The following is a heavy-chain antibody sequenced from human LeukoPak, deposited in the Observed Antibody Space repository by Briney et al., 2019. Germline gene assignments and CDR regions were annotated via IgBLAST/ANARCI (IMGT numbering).Heavy chain of an antibody. CDR1: GGTFSSYA. CDR3: AREGSSWYHY. CDR2: IIPIFGTA. J-gene: IGHJ4*02. D-gene: IGHD6-13*01. V-gene: IGHV1-69*05. Sequence: SSVKVSCKASGGTFSSYAISWVRQAPGQGLEWMGGIIPIFGTANYAQKFQGRVTITTDESTNTVYMDLSSLRSEDTAVYYCAREGSSWYHYWGQGTLVTVSS.